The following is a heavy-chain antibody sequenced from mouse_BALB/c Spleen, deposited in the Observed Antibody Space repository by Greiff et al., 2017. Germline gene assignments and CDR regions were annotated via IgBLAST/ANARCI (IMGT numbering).Heavy chain of an antibody. CDR3: ARYRELRYYFDY. CDR1: GFNIKDTY. CDR2: IDPANGNT. J-gene: IGHJ2*01. V-gene: IGHV14-3*02. D-gene: IGHD1-1*01. Sequence: VQLKESGAELVKPGASVKLSCTASGFNIKDTYMHWVKQRPEQGLEWIGRIDPANGNTKSDPKFQGKATITADTSSNTAYLQLSSLTSEDTAVYYCARYRELRYYFDYWGQGTTLTVSS.